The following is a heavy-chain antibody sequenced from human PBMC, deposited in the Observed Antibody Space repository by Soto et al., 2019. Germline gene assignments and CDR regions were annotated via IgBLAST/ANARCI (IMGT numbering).Heavy chain of an antibody. J-gene: IGHJ4*02. CDR2: ISGSGGST. V-gene: IGHV3-23*01. CDR3: AKDSGRRGYSHHYKPDY. Sequence: PGGSLRLSCAASGFTFSSYAMSWVRQAPGKGLEWVSAISGSGGSTYYADSVKGRFTISRDNSKNTLYLQMNSLRAEDTAVYYCAKDSGRRGYSHHYKPDYWGQGTLVTVSS. CDR1: GFTFSSYA. D-gene: IGHD5-18*01.